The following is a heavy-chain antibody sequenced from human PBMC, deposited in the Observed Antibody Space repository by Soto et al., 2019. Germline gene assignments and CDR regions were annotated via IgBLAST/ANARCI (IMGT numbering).Heavy chain of an antibody. V-gene: IGHV4-30-4*02. J-gene: IGHJ4*02. Sequence: SDPLTLTCTVSGGSIRSVDYYWIWIRQPPGKGLEWIGYIYYSGSTYYNPSLKSRVTISVDTSKNQFSLKLSSVTAADTAVYYCARSQIKFDYWGQGTLVTVSS. CDR3: ARSQIKFDY. CDR2: IYYSGST. CDR1: GGSIRSVDYY.